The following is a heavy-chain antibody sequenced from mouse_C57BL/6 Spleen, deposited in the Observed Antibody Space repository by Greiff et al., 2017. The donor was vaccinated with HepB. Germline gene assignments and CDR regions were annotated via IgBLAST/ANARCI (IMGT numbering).Heavy chain of an antibody. CDR3: TGDLTGYFDY. V-gene: IGHV1-15*01. CDR1: GYTFTDYE. D-gene: IGHD4-1*01. J-gene: IGHJ2*01. Sequence: QVQLQQSGAELVRPGASVTLSCKASGYTFTDYEMHWVKQTPVHGLEWIGAIDPETGGTAYNQKFKGKAILTADKSSSTAYMELRSLTSEDSAVYYCTGDLTGYFDYWGQGTTLTVSS. CDR2: IDPETGGT.